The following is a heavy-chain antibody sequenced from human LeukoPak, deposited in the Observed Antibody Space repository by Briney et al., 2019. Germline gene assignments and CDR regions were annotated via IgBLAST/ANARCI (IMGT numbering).Heavy chain of an antibody. CDR2: IYSGGST. CDR3: AGESGYFSYFDY. D-gene: IGHD3-22*01. Sequence: PGGPLRLSCAASGFTVSSNYMSWVRQAPGKGLEWVSVIYSGGSTYYADSVKGRFTIFRDNSKNTLYLQMNSLRAEDTAVYYCAGESGYFSYFDYWGKGTTVTVSS. J-gene: IGHJ4*03. V-gene: IGHV3-66*02. CDR1: GFTVSSNY.